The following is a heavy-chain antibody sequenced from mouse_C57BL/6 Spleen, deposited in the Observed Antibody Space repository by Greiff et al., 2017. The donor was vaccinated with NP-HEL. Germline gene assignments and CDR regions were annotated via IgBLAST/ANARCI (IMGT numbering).Heavy chain of an antibody. D-gene: IGHD2-2*01. J-gene: IGHJ4*01. CDR1: GYSITSGYY. Sequence: EVKLMESGPGLVKPSQSLSLTCSVTGYSITSGYYWNWIRQFPGNKLEWMGYISYDGSNNYNPSLKNRISITRDTSKNQFFLKLNSVTTEDTATYYCASMVTTGAMDYWGQGTSVTVSS. CDR2: ISYDGSN. V-gene: IGHV3-6*01. CDR3: ASMVTTGAMDY.